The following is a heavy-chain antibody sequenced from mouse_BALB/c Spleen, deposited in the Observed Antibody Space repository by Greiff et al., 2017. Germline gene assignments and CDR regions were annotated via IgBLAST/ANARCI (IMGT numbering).Heavy chain of an antibody. Sequence: VKLMESGPGLVAPSQSLSITCTVSGFSLTSYDISWIRQPPGKGLEWLGVIWTGGGTNYNSAFMSRLSISKDNSKSQVFLKMNSLQTDYTAIYYCVRDGGNYQFAYWGQGTLVTVSA. CDR3: VRDGGNYQFAY. D-gene: IGHD2-1*01. J-gene: IGHJ3*01. CDR1: GFSLTSYD. CDR2: IWTGGGT. V-gene: IGHV2-9-2*01.